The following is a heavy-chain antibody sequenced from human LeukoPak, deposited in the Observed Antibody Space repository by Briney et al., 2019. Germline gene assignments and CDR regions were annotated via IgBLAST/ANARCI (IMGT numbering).Heavy chain of an antibody. CDR3: ARDYSVAGAPTY. CDR2: IYHSGST. CDR1: GGSISSGGYY. D-gene: IGHD6-19*01. V-gene: IGHV4-30-2*01. J-gene: IGHJ4*02. Sequence: SETLSLTCTVSGGSISSGGYYWSWIRQPPGKGLEWIGYIYHSGSTYYNPSLKSRVTISVDRSKNQFSLKLSSVTAADTAVYYCARDYSVAGAPTYWGQGTLVTVSS.